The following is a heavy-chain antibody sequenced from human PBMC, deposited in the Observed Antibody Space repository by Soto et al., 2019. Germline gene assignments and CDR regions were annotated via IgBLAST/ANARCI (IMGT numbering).Heavy chain of an antibody. CDR1: GYTFTGYY. CDR3: ARGLEAAGTLGWFDP. D-gene: IGHD6-13*01. CDR2: INPNSGGT. Sequence: ASVKVSCKASGYTFTGYYMHWVRQAPGQGLEWMGWINPNSGGTNYAQKFQGRVTMTRDTSISTAYMELSRLRSDDTAVYYCARGLEAAGTLGWFDPWGQGTLVTVSS. J-gene: IGHJ5*02. V-gene: IGHV1-2*02.